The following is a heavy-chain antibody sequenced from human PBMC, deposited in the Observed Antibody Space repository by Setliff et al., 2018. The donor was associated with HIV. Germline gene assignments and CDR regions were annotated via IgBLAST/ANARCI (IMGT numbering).Heavy chain of an antibody. V-gene: IGHV4-38-2*01. Sequence: SETLSLTCVVSGYSISSGYFWGWIRQPPGEGLEWIGNMHHSGSTYYNPSLKSRVTMSVDTSKNQFSLKLTSVTAADTAVYYCARARGLQDSGYDYVLYYFDYWGQGTLVTVSS. CDR3: ARARGLQDSGYDYVLYYFDY. D-gene: IGHD5-12*01. CDR1: GYSISSGYF. CDR2: MHHSGST. J-gene: IGHJ4*02.